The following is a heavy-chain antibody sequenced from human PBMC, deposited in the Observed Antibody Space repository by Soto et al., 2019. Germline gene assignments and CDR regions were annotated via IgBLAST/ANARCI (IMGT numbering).Heavy chain of an antibody. V-gene: IGHV1-18*01. J-gene: IGHJ4*02. CDR2: ISAHNGNT. D-gene: IGHD6-19*01. Sequence: ASVKVSCKASGYTFTSYGISWVRQAPGQGLEWMGWISAHNGNTIYALNVQGRVTLTTDTSTTTAYMELRSLRSDDTAMYYCARGSSGWLYHFDYWGQGTLVTVSS. CDR1: GYTFTSYG. CDR3: ARGSSGWLYHFDY.